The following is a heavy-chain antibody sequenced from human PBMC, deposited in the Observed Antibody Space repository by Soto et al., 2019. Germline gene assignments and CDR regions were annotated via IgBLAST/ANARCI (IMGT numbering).Heavy chain of an antibody. Sequence: QVQLRESGPGLVKTSGTLSLTCAVSGGSISTITWWSWVRQPPGKGLQWIGEIYHSWSTNYNPSLMSRVTISVDKSKNQFSLELSSVTAADTAVYYCARDLGSCSSTSCRPFDYWGQGTLVTVSS. CDR1: GGSISTITW. D-gene: IGHD2-2*03. V-gene: IGHV4-4*02. CDR3: ARDLGSCSSTSCRPFDY. J-gene: IGHJ4*02. CDR2: IYHSWST.